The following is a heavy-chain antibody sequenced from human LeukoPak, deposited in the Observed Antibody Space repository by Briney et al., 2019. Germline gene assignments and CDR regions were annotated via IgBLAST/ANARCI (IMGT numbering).Heavy chain of an antibody. CDR1: GFTFSSYG. CDR3: AKGNYYYDSSGYYGLDY. D-gene: IGHD3-22*01. Sequence: GGSLRLSCAASGFTFSSYGMHWVRQAPGKGLEWVAFIRYDGSNKYYADPVKGRFTISRDNSKNTLYLQMNSLRAEDTAVYYCAKGNYYYDSSGYYGLDYWGQGTLVTVSS. J-gene: IGHJ4*02. CDR2: IRYDGSNK. V-gene: IGHV3-30*02.